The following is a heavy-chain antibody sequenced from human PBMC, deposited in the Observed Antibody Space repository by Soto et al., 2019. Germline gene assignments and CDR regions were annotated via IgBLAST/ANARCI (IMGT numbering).Heavy chain of an antibody. CDR1: GFTFSNAW. CDR2: IKSKTDGGTT. J-gene: IGHJ4*02. CDR3: TTSNSDFWSGYLKGSDY. V-gene: IGHV3-15*01. D-gene: IGHD3-3*01. Sequence: GGSLRLSCAASGFTFSNAWMSWVRQAPGKGLEWVGRIKSKTDGGTTDYAAPVKGRFTISRDDSKNTLYLQMNSLKTEDTAVYYCTTSNSDFWSGYLKGSDYWGQGTLVTVSS.